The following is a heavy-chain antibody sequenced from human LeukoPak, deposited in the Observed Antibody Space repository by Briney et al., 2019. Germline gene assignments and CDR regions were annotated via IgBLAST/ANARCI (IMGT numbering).Heavy chain of an antibody. CDR3: ARDPCYGGTCYYYVDV. D-gene: IGHD2-15*01. Sequence: GASVKVSCKASGYTFTGYYMHWVRQAPGQGLEWMGRINPDSGGTSYAQEFQDRVTMTRDTSISTAYMELSTLTSDDTAVYYCARDPCYGGTCYYYVDVWGKGTTVTVSS. CDR2: INPDSGGT. CDR1: GYTFTGYY. V-gene: IGHV1-2*06. J-gene: IGHJ6*03.